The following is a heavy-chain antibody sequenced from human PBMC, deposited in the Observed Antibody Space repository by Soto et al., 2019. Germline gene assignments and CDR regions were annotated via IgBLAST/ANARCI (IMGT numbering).Heavy chain of an antibody. V-gene: IGHV3-74*01. Sequence: PGGSLRLSCAASGFTFSSYSMNWVLQAPGKGLVWVSRINSDGSSTDYADSVRGRFTISRDNAKNTVYLRMNSLRAEDTAVYYCARRISSVGMDVWGQGTTVTV. CDR3: ARRISSVGMDV. D-gene: IGHD2-15*01. CDR2: INSDGSST. J-gene: IGHJ6*02. CDR1: GFTFSSYS.